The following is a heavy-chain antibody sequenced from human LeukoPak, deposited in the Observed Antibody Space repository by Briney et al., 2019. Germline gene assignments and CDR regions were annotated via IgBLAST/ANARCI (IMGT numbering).Heavy chain of an antibody. V-gene: IGHV3-23*01. CDR3: ARELLLFDY. CDR1: GFTFSSYA. J-gene: IGHJ4*02. D-gene: IGHD1-26*01. CDR2: ISGSGGTT. Sequence: GGSLRLSCAASGFTFSSYAMSWVRQAPGKGLDWVSSISGSGGTTYYADSVKGRFTISRDNSKNTLSLQMNSLRAEDTAVYYCARELLLFDYWGQGTLVTVSS.